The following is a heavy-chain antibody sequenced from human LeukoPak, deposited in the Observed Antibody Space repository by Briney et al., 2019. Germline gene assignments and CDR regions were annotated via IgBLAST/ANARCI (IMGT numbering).Heavy chain of an antibody. CDR1: GFTVSSKY. Sequence: GGSLRLSCAASGFTVSSKYMSWVRQAPWKGLEWVSVIYSGGGTNYAESVKGRFTISRDNAKNTLYLQMNSLRAEDTAVYYCARGFGDFDYWGQGTLVTVSS. CDR2: IYSGGGT. CDR3: ARGFGDFDY. J-gene: IGHJ4*02. D-gene: IGHD3-10*01. V-gene: IGHV3-53*01.